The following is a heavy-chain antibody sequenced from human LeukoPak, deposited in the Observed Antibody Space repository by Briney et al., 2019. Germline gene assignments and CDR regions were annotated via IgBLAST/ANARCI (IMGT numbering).Heavy chain of an antibody. J-gene: IGHJ5*02. CDR1: GGSISSGSYY. Sequence: SETLSLTCTVSGGSISSGSYYWSWIQQPAGKGLEWIGRIYTSGSTNYNPSLKSRVTISVDTSKNQFSLKLSSVTAADTAVYYCARVMRWFDPWGQGTLVTVSS. V-gene: IGHV4-61*02. CDR3: ARVMRWFDP. CDR2: IYTSGST.